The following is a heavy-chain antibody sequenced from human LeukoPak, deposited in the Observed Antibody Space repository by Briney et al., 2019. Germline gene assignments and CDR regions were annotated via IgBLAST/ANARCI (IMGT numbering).Heavy chain of an antibody. CDR3: ARAPLYYYDSSGHFDY. CDR2: IWYDGSNK. D-gene: IGHD3-22*01. CDR1: GFTFSSYG. V-gene: IGHV3-33*01. J-gene: IGHJ4*02. Sequence: GGSLRLSCAASGFTFSSYGMHWVRQAPGKGLEWVAVIWYDGSNKYYGDSVKGRFTISRDNSKNTLYLQMNSLRAEDTAVYYCARAPLYYYDSSGHFDYWGQGTLVTVSS.